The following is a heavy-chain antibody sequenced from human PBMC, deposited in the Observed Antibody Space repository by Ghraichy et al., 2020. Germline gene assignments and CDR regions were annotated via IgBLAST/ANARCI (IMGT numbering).Heavy chain of an antibody. Sequence: SETQSLTCAVSGGSISSGGYSWSWIRQPPGKGLEWIGYIYHSGSTYYNPSLKSRVTISVDRSKNQFSLKLSSVTAADTAVYYCARGGTYYDFWSGSRGFDYWGQGTLVTVSS. CDR1: GGSISSGGYS. CDR2: IYHSGST. V-gene: IGHV4-30-2*01. CDR3: ARGGTYYDFWSGSRGFDY. J-gene: IGHJ4*02. D-gene: IGHD3-3*01.